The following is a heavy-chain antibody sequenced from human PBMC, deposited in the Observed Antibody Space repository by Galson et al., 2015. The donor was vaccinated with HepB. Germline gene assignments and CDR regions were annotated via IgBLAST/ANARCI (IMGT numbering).Heavy chain of an antibody. CDR3: AKGRQWLGRATVTPYDS. CDR2: ISGSGANT. Sequence: SLRLSCAASGFIFSSYAMSWVRQTPGKGLEWVSAISGSGANTYYADSVKGRFTISRDNSKNTLYLQMNRLRAEDTAVYYCAKGRQWLGRATVTPYDSWGQGTQVTVSS. J-gene: IGHJ4*02. CDR1: GFIFSSYA. V-gene: IGHV3-23*01. D-gene: IGHD6-19*01.